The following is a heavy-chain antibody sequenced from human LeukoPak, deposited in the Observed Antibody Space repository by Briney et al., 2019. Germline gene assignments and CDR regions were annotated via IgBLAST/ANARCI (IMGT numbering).Heavy chain of an antibody. V-gene: IGHV3-21*01. CDR2: ISSSSSHI. CDR3: ARGLPAAPANDC. CDR1: GFTFSSYS. Sequence: GGSLRLSCVASGFTFSSYSMNWVRQAPGKGLEWVSSISSSSSHIYYADSVKGRFTISRDNAKTSLYLQMSSLRAEDSAVYYCARGLPAAPANDCWGQGTLVTVSS. D-gene: IGHD2-2*01. J-gene: IGHJ4*02.